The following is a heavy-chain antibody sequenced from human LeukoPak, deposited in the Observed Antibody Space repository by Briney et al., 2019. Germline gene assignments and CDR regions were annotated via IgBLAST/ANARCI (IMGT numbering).Heavy chain of an antibody. Sequence: GGSLRLSCIASGFTFSSYWMSWVRQAPGKGLEWVASIKEDGSDKYYVDSVKGRFTISRDNTKNSLFVQMSSLRAEGTAVYYCARLKDAVTIFDCWGQGILVTVSS. J-gene: IGHJ5*01. CDR2: IKEDGSDK. D-gene: IGHD4-17*01. V-gene: IGHV3-7*01. CDR3: ARLKDAVTIFDC. CDR1: GFTFSSYW.